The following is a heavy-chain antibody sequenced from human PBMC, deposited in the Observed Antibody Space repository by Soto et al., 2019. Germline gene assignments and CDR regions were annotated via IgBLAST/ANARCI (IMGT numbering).Heavy chain of an antibody. J-gene: IGHJ5*02. D-gene: IGHD6-13*01. CDR1: GYTFTSYA. CDR2: INAGNGNT. CDR3: ARDHYSSWAPPFDP. Sequence: GASVKVSCTASGYTFTSYAMHWVRQAPGQRLEWMGWINAGNGNTKYSQKFQGRVTITRDTSASTAYMELSSLRSEDTAVYYCARDHYSSWAPPFDPWGQGTLVTVSS. V-gene: IGHV1-3*01.